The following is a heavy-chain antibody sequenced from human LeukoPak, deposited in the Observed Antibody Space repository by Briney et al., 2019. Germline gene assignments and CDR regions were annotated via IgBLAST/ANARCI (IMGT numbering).Heavy chain of an antibody. CDR1: GVSISSSNSY. CDR2: IYYSGNT. V-gene: IGHV4-39*07. D-gene: IGHD5-24*01. CDR3: ARGGWGATTAY. Sequence: SETLSLTCTVSGVSISSSNSYWGWIRQPPGKGLEWIGSIYYSGNTYYNASLKSRVTISVDTSKNQFSLKLSSVTAADTAVYYCARGGWGATTAYWGQGTLVTVSS. J-gene: IGHJ4*02.